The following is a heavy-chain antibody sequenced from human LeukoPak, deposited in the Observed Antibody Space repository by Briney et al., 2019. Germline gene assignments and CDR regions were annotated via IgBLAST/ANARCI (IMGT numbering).Heavy chain of an antibody. Sequence: GGSMRLSCAASGFTFSDSYTSWIRQAPGKGLEWVSYISSSSNYANYADSVKGRFTISRDNAKNSLYLQMIGLRAEDTAVYYCARGIEATRRSAATCNYFDYWGQGTLVTVSS. CDR2: ISSSSNYA. V-gene: IGHV3-11*06. J-gene: IGHJ4*02. CDR3: ARGIEATRRSAATCNYFDY. CDR1: GFTFSDSY. D-gene: IGHD5-12*01.